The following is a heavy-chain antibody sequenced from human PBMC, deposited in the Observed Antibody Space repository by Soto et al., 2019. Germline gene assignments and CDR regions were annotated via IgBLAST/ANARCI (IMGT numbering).Heavy chain of an antibody. CDR3: ATLCGGDCYSSDR. CDR2: INTGNGNT. CDR1: GYPFTAST. V-gene: IGHV1-3*04. J-gene: IGHJ5*02. D-gene: IGHD2-21*02. Sequence: GASVKVSCKASGYPFTASTMHWVRQAPGQRLEWMGWINTGNGNTKYSQKFQGRVTITRDTSASTAYMELSSLKSEDTAVYYCATLCGGDCYSSDRWGQGTLVTVSS.